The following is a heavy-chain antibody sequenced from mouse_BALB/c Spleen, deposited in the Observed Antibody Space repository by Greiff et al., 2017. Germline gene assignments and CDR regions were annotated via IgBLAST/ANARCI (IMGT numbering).Heavy chain of an antibody. V-gene: IGHV1-69*02. J-gene: IGHJ4*01. CDR1: GYTFTSYW. D-gene: IGHD2-1*01. Sequence: QVQLQQPGAELVRPGASVKLSCKASGYTFTSYWINWVKQRPGQGLEWIGNIYPSDSYTNYNQKFKDKATLTVDKSSSTAYMQLSSPTSEDSAVYYCTISTMVTTLLRYYAMDYWGQGTSVTVSS. CDR3: TISTMVTTLLRYYAMDY. CDR2: IYPSDSYT.